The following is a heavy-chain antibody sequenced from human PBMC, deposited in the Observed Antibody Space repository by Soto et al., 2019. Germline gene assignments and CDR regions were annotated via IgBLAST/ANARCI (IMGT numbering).Heavy chain of an antibody. CDR3: ASSGGWCPRKCCDYYGIDV. Sequence: QVQLVQSGAEVTKPGSSVKVSCKASGGTFSSYAISWVRQAPGQGLEWMGVIIPIFGTANYAQKFQGRVTITADKSTSTADMELSSLRSEYTAVYYCASSGGWCPRKCCDYYGIDVWGQGTTVTVSS. CDR2: IIPIFGTA. D-gene: IGHD1-26*01. J-gene: IGHJ6*02. CDR1: GGTFSSYA. V-gene: IGHV1-69*06.